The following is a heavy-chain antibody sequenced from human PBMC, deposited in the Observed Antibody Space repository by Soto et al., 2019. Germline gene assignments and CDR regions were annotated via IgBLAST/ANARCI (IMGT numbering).Heavy chain of an antibody. CDR3: ARREIQGPIDY. J-gene: IGHJ4*02. Sequence: QVQLQESGPGLVKPSDTLSLTCAVSGYSISSSNWWGWIRQPPGKGLEWIGYIYYSGTTYYNPSLRRRVTMSVATSKNQCSLKLPSVTAVDTAVYYCARREIQGPIDYWGQGTLVTVSS. CDR1: GYSISSSNW. D-gene: IGHD1-26*01. CDR2: IYYSGTT. V-gene: IGHV4-28*07.